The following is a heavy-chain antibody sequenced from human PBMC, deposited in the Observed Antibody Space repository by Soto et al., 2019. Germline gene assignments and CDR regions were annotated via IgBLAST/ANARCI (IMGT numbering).Heavy chain of an antibody. CDR3: VRGEVPGGTRGMVTGCFQV. J-gene: IGHJ4*02. D-gene: IGHD5-18*01. CDR2: IFKSVNT. Sequence: QVQLQESGPRLVKPSETLSLTCTVSGASVISGSRDYWSWIRQPPGMGLEWIGYIFKSVNTNYNPATAGRVTISPDPGKIRLTLKLPSVPVADTAVYHCVRGEVPGGTRGMVTGCFQVGGQGALVSASS. V-gene: IGHV4-61*01. CDR1: GASVISGSRDY.